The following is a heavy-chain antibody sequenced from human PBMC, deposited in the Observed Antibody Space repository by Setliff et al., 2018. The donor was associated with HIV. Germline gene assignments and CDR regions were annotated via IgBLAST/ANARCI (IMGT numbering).Heavy chain of an antibody. CDR2: MNPNSGNT. Sequence: ASVNVSCKASGYTFTTYDINWVRQAAGQGLEWMGWMNPNSGNTGYPQRFQGRLTMTRNTSISTAYMELNSLMSEDTAVYFCAIRREVVVATTRGGLDIWGQGTMVTVSS. CDR3: AIRREVVVATTRGGLDI. J-gene: IGHJ3*02. V-gene: IGHV1-8*02. D-gene: IGHD2-15*01. CDR1: GYTFTTYD.